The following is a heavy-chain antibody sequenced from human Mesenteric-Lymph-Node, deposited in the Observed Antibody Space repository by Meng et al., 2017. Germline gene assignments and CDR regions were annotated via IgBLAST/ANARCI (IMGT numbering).Heavy chain of an antibody. Sequence: GESLKISCAASGFTFSSYGMHWVRQAPGKGLEWVAVIWYDGSNKYYADSVKGRFTISRDNSKNTLYLQMNSLRAEDTAVYYCARRRTTVTTKYYYGMDVWGQGTTVTVSS. D-gene: IGHD4-11*01. CDR3: ARRRTTVTTKYYYGMDV. CDR2: IWYDGSNK. J-gene: IGHJ6*02. CDR1: GFTFSSYG. V-gene: IGHV3-33*01.